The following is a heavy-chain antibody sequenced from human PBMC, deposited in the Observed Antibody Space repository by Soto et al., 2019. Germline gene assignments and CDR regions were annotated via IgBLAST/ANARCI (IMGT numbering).Heavy chain of an antibody. CDR2: IYYSGST. CDR3: ATARGDDSSGYDEIGAWDI. J-gene: IGHJ3*02. CDR1: GGSISSGGYY. Sequence: SETLSLTCTVSGGSISSGGYYWSWIRQHPGKGLEWIGYIYYSGSTYYNSSLKCRVTISVETSKHQISLKLCYVTAADTAVYFWATARGDDSSGYDEIGAWDIWGQGTMV. V-gene: IGHV4-31*03. D-gene: IGHD3-22*01.